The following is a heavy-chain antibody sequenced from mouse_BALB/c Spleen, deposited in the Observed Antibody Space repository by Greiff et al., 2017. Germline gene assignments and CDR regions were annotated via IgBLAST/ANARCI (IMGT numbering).Heavy chain of an antibody. D-gene: IGHD2-1*01. Sequence: QVQLQQSGAELMKPGASVKISCKATGYTFSSYWIEWVKQRPGHGLEWIGEILPGSGSTNYNEKFKGKATFTADTSSNTAYMQLSSLTSEDSAVYYCARGRGNYLFDYWGQGTTLTVSS. CDR2: ILPGSGST. V-gene: IGHV1-9*01. J-gene: IGHJ2*01. CDR3: ARGRGNYLFDY. CDR1: GYTFSSYW.